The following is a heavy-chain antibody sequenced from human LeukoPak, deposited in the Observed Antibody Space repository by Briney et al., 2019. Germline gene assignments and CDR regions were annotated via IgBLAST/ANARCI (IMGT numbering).Heavy chain of an antibody. CDR2: ISSSSSYI. CDR1: GFTFSSYS. J-gene: IGHJ4*02. D-gene: IGHD2-8*01. Sequence: MSGGSLRLSCAASGFTFSSYSMNWVRQAPGKGLESVSSISSSSSYIYYADSVKGRFTISRDNAKNSLYLQMNSLRAEDTAVYYCARYLMYEIDYWGQGTLVTVSS. V-gene: IGHV3-21*01. CDR3: ARYLMYEIDY.